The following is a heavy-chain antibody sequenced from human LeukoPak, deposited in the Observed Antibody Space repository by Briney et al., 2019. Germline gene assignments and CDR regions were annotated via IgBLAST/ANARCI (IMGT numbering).Heavy chain of an antibody. J-gene: IGHJ5*02. D-gene: IGHD1-26*01. CDR3: ARVLVGGTNWFDP. CDR2: ISYDGSNK. V-gene: IGHV3-30*03. CDR1: GFTFRSYG. Sequence: GGSLRLSCAASGFTFRSYGMHWVRQAPGKGLEWVAVISYDGSNKYYADSVKGRFTISRDNSKSTLYLQMNSLRAEDTSVYYCARVLVGGTNWFDPWGQGTLVTVSS.